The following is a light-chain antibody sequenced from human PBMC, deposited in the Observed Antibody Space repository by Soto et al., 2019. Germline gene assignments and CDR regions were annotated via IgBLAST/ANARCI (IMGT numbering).Light chain of an antibody. Sequence: QSVLAQPPSVSGAPGQRVSISCTVSSSNIGAGYDVHWYQHLPGTAPKLLIYANNNRPSGVPDRFSGSKPGTSASLAITGLQAEDEADYYCQSYDSSRSPLYVFGTGTKVTVL. CDR2: ANN. J-gene: IGLJ1*01. CDR1: SSNIGAGYD. CDR3: QSYDSSRSPLYV. V-gene: IGLV1-40*01.